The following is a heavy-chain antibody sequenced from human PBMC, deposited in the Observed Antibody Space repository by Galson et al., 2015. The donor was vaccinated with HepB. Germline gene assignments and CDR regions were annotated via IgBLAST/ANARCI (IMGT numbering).Heavy chain of an antibody. CDR3: ARFPAYYFDY. Sequence: SVKVSCKASGYTFTTYAMHWVRQAPGQGLECMGWINTNTGKSTYAQGFTGRFVFSLDTSVSTTYLQISRLKAEDTAVYYCARFPAYYFDYWGQGTLVTVSS. V-gene: IGHV7-4-1*02. CDR1: GYTFTTYA. CDR2: INTNTGKS. J-gene: IGHJ4*02.